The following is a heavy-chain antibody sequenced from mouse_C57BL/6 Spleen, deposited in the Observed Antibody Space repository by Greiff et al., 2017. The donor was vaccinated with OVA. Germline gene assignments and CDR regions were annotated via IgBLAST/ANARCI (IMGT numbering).Heavy chain of an antibody. CDR2: ISDGGSYT. Sequence: DVHLVESGGGLVKPGGSLKLSCAASGFTFSSYAMSWVRQTPEKRLEWVATISDGGSYTYYPDNVKGRFTISRDNAKNNLYLQMSHLKSEDTAMYYCARDRELTGTGFAYWGQGTLVTVSA. CDR1: GFTFSSYA. V-gene: IGHV5-4*01. J-gene: IGHJ3*01. D-gene: IGHD4-1*01. CDR3: ARDRELTGTGFAY.